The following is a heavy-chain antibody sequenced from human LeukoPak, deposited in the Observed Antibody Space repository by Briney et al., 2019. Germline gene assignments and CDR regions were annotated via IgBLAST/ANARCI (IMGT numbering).Heavy chain of an antibody. Sequence: SETLSLTCSVSGGSISSYYWGWIRQPPGKGLEWIGSIYYSGSSFDNPALKSRVTISVDTSKNQFSLKLSSVTAADTAVYYCARHRSGWLQSSFDYWGQGTLVTVSS. V-gene: IGHV4-39*01. CDR2: IYYSGSS. CDR1: GGSISSYY. J-gene: IGHJ4*02. CDR3: ARHRSGWLQSSFDY. D-gene: IGHD5-24*01.